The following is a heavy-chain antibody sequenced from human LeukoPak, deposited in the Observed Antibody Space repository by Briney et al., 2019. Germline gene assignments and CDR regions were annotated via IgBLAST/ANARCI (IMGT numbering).Heavy chain of an antibody. V-gene: IGHV3-11*01. Sequence: AGGSLRLSCAASGFSFSDYYMNSIRQAPGKRLEWVSYNSSSGSIIYYADSVRGRFTISRDNAKNYLYLQMNSLRAEDTAVSYCARSTAADTDMVKFDYWGQGTLVTVSS. CDR3: ARSTAADTDMVKFDY. CDR1: GFSFSDYY. CDR2: NSSSGSII. D-gene: IGHD5-18*01. J-gene: IGHJ4*02.